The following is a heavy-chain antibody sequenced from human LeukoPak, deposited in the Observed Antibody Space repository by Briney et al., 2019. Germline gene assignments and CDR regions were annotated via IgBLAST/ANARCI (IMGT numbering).Heavy chain of an antibody. D-gene: IGHD2-15*01. J-gene: IGHJ5*02. CDR2: INSDGSTT. CDR3: TRRVSATRWFDP. CDR1: GFTLSSHW. V-gene: IGHV3-74*01. Sequence: PGGSLRLSCAASGFTLSSHWMHWVRQAPGKGLVWVSRINSDGSTTNYADSVKGRFTISRDNAENTLYLQMNSLRVEDTAVHYCTRRVSATRWFDPWGQGTLVTVSS.